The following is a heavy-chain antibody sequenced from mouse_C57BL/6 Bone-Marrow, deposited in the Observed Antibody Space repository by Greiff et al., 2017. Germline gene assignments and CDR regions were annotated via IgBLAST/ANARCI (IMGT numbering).Heavy chain of an antibody. V-gene: IGHV1-74*01. CDR3: AIGGPWDRFAY. Sequence: QVQLQQPGAELVKPGASVTVSCKASGYTFTSYWMHWVQQRPGKGLEWIGRIHPSGSATNYHHQFKGQATLTVDKSSSPAYMQFSSLTSEDSAVYYCAIGGPWDRFAYWGQGTLVTVSA. CDR1: GYTFTSYW. J-gene: IGHJ3*01. D-gene: IGHD4-1*01. CDR2: IHPSGSAT.